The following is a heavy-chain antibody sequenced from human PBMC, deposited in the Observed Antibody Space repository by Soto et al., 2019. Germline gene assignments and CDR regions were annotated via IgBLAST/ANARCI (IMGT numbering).Heavy chain of an antibody. CDR3: AREVYYYGSGSYYKKNGRCYYYYYMDV. CDR2: INHSGST. CDR1: GGSFSGYY. D-gene: IGHD3-10*01. J-gene: IGHJ6*03. Sequence: SETLSLTCAVYGGSFSGYYWSWIRQPPGKGLEWIGEINHSGSTNYNPSLKSRVTISVDTSKNQFSLKLSSVTAADTAVYYCAREVYYYGSGSYYKKNGRCYYYYYMDVWGKGTTVTVSS. V-gene: IGHV4-34*01.